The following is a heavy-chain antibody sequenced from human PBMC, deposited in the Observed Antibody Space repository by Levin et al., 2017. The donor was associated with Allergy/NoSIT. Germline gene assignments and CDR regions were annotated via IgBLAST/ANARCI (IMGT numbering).Heavy chain of an antibody. CDR1: GFTFTFYA. J-gene: IGHJ3*02. CDR3: AREMAETAADTFDI. Sequence: PAASVKVSCKASGFTFTFYAITWVRQAPGQGLEWMGWISPYNGDTKYAQKLQDRVTMTTDTSTSTAYMELRSLRSDDTAVYYCAREMAETAADTFDIWGQGTMVTVSS. V-gene: IGHV1-18*01. CDR2: ISPYNGDT. D-gene: IGHD5-24*01.